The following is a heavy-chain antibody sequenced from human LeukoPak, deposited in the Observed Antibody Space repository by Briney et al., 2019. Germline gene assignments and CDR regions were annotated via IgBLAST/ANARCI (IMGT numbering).Heavy chain of an antibody. CDR3: ARDSHLWSIDK. D-gene: IGHD5-18*01. J-gene: IGHJ4*02. CDR1: GFRFDDNA. Sequence: GGSLRLSCAASGFRFDDNAMHRVRQVPGKGLEWVSGINWNSASVGYAESVKGRFTISRDNAKNTLSLQMNNLRVKDTGIYYCARDSHLWSIDKWGQGSLVTVSS. V-gene: IGHV3-9*01. CDR2: INWNSASV.